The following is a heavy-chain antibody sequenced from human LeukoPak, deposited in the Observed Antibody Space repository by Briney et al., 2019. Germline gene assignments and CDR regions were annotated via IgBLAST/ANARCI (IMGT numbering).Heavy chain of an antibody. D-gene: IGHD4-11*01. J-gene: IGHJ4*02. CDR1: GYTFTGYY. CDR3: ARGTTVNGRTFDY. V-gene: IGHV1-2*02. CDR2: INPNSGGT. Sequence: ASVKVSCKASGYTFTGYYMHWVRQAPGQGLEWMGWINPNSGGTNYAQKFQGRVTMTRDTSISTAYMVLSRLRSDDTAVYYCARGTTVNGRTFDYWGQGTLVTVSS.